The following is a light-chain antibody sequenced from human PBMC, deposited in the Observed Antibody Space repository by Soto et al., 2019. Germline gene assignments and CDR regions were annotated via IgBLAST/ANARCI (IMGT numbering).Light chain of an antibody. CDR3: QQYGSSPPT. J-gene: IGKJ1*01. V-gene: IGKV3-20*01. CDR1: RSVSKNY. Sequence: EIVLTQSPGTLSLSPGERATLSCRASRSVSKNYVAWYQRKPGQAPRLLIYGASSRATDIPRRFSGSGSGTDFTLTITRLEPEDFAVYYCQQYGSSPPTFGQGTKVESK. CDR2: GAS.